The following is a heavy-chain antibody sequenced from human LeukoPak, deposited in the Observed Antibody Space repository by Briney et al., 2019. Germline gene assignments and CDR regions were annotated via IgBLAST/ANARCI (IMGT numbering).Heavy chain of an antibody. CDR1: GYTFTSYG. CDR2: ISAYNGNT. V-gene: IGHV1-18*01. Sequence: GASVKVSCKASGYTFTSYGISWVRQAPGQGLEWMGWISAYNGNTNYAQKLQGRVTMTTDTSTSTAYMELRSLRSDDTAVYYCARGRYCSGCSCYTYNWFDPWGQGTLGTVSS. J-gene: IGHJ5*02. D-gene: IGHD2-15*01. CDR3: ARGRYCSGCSCYTYNWFDP.